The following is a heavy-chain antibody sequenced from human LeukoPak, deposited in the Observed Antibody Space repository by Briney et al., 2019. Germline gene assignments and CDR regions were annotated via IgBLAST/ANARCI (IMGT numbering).Heavy chain of an antibody. CDR1: GLTFRNYA. J-gene: IGHJ5*02. Sequence: PGRSLRLSCTVSGLTFRNYAMTWVRQAPGKGLEWLSTVSGKGDERFYADSVKGRFTLSRDNSKNTLNLQMNSLRVEDTALYYCAKGGHYSFFDAWGQGILVTVSS. CDR3: AKGGHYSFFDA. CDR2: VSGKGDER. V-gene: IGHV3-23*01. D-gene: IGHD3-10*01.